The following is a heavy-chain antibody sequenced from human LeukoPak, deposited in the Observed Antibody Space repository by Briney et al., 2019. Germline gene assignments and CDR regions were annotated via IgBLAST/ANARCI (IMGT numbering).Heavy chain of an antibody. CDR2: INSDGSST. D-gene: IGHD1-1*01. Sequence: GGSLRLSCAASGFTFSNFWMHWVRQGPGKGLVWVSRINSDGSSTSYADSVKGRFTISRDNAKNTLCLQMNSLRAEDTAVYYCARAQNWNYVNYWGQGTLVTVSS. CDR3: ARAQNWNYVNY. J-gene: IGHJ4*02. V-gene: IGHV3-74*01. CDR1: GFTFSNFW.